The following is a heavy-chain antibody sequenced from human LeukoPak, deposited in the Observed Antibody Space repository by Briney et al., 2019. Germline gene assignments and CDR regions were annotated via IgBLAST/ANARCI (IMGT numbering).Heavy chain of an antibody. Sequence: SETLSLTCAVYGGSFSGYYWSWIRQPPGKGLEWIGEINHSGSTNYNPSLKSRVTISIDTSKNQFSLRLSSVTATDTAVYYCARLNKPGWFDPWGQGTLVTVSS. J-gene: IGHJ5*02. V-gene: IGHV4-34*01. CDR3: ARLNKPGWFDP. CDR2: INHSGST. D-gene: IGHD1-14*01. CDR1: GGSFSGYY.